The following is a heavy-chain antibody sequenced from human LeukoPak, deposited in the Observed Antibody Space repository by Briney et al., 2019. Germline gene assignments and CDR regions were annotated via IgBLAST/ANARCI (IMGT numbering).Heavy chain of an antibody. CDR3: ARAAAGTGFFQH. D-gene: IGHD6-13*01. CDR1: GGSISSGYY. Sequence: SQTLSLTCTVSGGSISSGYYWGWIRQPPGKGLEWIGSIYHSGSTYYNPSLKSRVTISVDTSKNQFSLKLSSVTAADTAVYYCARAAAGTGFFQHWGQGTLVTVSS. J-gene: IGHJ1*01. V-gene: IGHV4-38-2*02. CDR2: IYHSGST.